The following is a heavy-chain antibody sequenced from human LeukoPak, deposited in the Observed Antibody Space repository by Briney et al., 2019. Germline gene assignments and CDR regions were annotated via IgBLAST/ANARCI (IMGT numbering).Heavy chain of an antibody. J-gene: IGHJ6*03. CDR2: ISGSGGST. D-gene: IGHD6-6*01. CDR3: AKGGSSSSPYYYYMDV. Sequence: GGSLRLSCAASGFTFSSYAMRWVRQAPGGGLEWMSAISGSGGSTYYADSVKGRFTISRDNSNNTLYQQKNSLRAEDTAVYYCAKGGSSSSPYYYYMDVWGKGTTVTVSS. CDR1: GFTFSSYA. V-gene: IGHV3-23*01.